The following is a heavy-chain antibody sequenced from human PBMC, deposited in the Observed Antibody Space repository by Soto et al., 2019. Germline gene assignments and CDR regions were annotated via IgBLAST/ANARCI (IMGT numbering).Heavy chain of an antibody. V-gene: IGHV3-21*01. CDR2: ITRSSSYI. D-gene: IGHD6-19*01. Sequence: EVQLVESGGGLVKPGGSLRLSCAVSGFTFSSYSMNWVRQAPGKGLEWVSSITRSSSYIYYTDSVKGRFTISRDNAMNSLYLQMNSLRAEDTAMYYCAREGIGEARHFDSWGQGTLVTVSS. J-gene: IGHJ4*02. CDR3: AREGIGEARHFDS. CDR1: GFTFSSYS.